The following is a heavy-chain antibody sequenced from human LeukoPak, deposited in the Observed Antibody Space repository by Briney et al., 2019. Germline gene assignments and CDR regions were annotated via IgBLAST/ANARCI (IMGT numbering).Heavy chain of an antibody. CDR3: AKDRPDAFDI. D-gene: IGHD6-6*01. Sequence: GGSLRLSCAASGFTFSSYGMHWVRQAPGKGLEWVAVISYDGSNKYYADSVKGRFTISRDNSKNTLYLQMNSLRAEDTAVYYCAKDRPDAFDIWGQGTMVTVSS. J-gene: IGHJ3*02. CDR1: GFTFSSYG. V-gene: IGHV3-30*18. CDR2: ISYDGSNK.